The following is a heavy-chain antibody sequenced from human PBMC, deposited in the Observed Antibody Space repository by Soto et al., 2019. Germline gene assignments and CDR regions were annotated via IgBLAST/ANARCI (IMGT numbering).Heavy chain of an antibody. Sequence: QAHLVESGGGVVQPGRSLRLSCAASGFTFTSYGMHWVRQAPGTRLEWVAVISYDGGLQHYADSVKGRFTISRDNSKNMVLLQMNSLGAEETAVYYCVSDRGYGHASVPYSWGQGTLVSVSS. D-gene: IGHD5-18*01. J-gene: IGHJ4*02. V-gene: IGHV3-30*03. CDR2: ISYDGGLQ. CDR3: VSDRGYGHASVPYS. CDR1: GFTFTSYG.